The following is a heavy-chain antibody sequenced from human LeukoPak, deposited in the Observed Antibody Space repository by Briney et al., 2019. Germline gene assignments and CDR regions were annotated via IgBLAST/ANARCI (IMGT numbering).Heavy chain of an antibody. Sequence: SETMSLTCTVSGGSISSYYWSWIRQPPGKGLEWIGYIYYSGSTNYNPSLKSRVTISVDTSKNQFSLKLSSVTAADTAVYYCARLGLFQYSSRPCGMDVWGQGTTVTVSS. CDR3: ARLGLFQYSSRPCGMDV. CDR1: GGSISSYY. D-gene: IGHD6-13*01. CDR2: IYYSGST. V-gene: IGHV4-59*01. J-gene: IGHJ6*02.